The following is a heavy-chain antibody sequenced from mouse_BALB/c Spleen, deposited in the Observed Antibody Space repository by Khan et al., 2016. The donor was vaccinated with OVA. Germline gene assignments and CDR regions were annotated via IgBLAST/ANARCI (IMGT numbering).Heavy chain of an antibody. CDR3: ARGNWAY. CDR2: INSGSTTI. Sequence: EVQLQESGGGLVQPGGSRKLSCAASGFTFSSFGMHWVRQAPEKGLEWVAYINSGSTTIYYADPVKGRFTISRDNPKNTLFLQMTSLRSEDTAMYYGARGNWAYWGQGTTLTVSS. D-gene: IGHD4-1*01. CDR1: GFTFSSFG. J-gene: IGHJ2*01. V-gene: IGHV5-17*02.